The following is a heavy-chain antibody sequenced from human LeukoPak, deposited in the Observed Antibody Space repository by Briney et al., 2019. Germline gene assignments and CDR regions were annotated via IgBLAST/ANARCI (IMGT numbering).Heavy chain of an antibody. CDR1: GYSFTTYW. CDR3: AKGWPFDY. CDR2: IYPGDSDI. V-gene: IGHV5-51*01. Sequence: GESLEISCQASGYSFTTYWIGWVRQMPGKGLEWMGIIYPGDSDITYSPSFQGQVTISADKSISTAYLQWSSLKASDTAMYYCAKGWPFDYWGQGTLVTVSS. D-gene: IGHD6-19*01. J-gene: IGHJ4*02.